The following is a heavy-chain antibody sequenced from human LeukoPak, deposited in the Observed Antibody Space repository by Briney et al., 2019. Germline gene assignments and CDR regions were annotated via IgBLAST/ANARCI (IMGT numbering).Heavy chain of an antibody. D-gene: IGHD6-19*01. Sequence: SETLSLTCTVSGGSISSYYWSWIRQLPGKGLEWIGYIYTSGSTNYNPSLKSRVTISVDTSKNQFSLKLSSVTAADTAVYYCARVSSGWYYFDYWGQGTLVTVSS. CDR1: GGSISSYY. J-gene: IGHJ4*02. V-gene: IGHV4-59*01. CDR2: IYTSGST. CDR3: ARVSSGWYYFDY.